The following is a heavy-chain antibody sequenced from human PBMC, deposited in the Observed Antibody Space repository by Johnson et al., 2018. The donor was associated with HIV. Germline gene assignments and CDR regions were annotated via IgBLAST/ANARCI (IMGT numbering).Heavy chain of an antibody. CDR3: AKSQRYFDAFDI. CDR2: ISYDGSNK. J-gene: IGHJ3*02. D-gene: IGHD1-1*01. CDR1: GFTFSSYG. V-gene: IGHV3-30*18. Sequence: VQLVESGGGVVQPGRSLRLSCAASGFTFSSYGMDWVRQAPGKGLEWLAFISYDGSNKYYGDSVKGRFTISRDNSKNTLYLEMSSLRVDDTAVYYCAKSQRYFDAFDIWGQGTMVTVSS.